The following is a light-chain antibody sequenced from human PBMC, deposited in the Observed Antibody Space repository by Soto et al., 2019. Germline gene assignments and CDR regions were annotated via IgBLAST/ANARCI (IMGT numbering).Light chain of an antibody. CDR1: QSVTSNY. CDR3: QQYASSTGT. Sequence: EIVLTQSPGTLSLSPGEGATLSCRASQSVTSNYLAWYQQKPGQAPRLLIYGASSRATGIPDRFSGSGSGTDFTLTISRLEPEDFAVYYCQQYASSTGTFGQGTKVAIK. CDR2: GAS. V-gene: IGKV3-20*01. J-gene: IGKJ1*01.